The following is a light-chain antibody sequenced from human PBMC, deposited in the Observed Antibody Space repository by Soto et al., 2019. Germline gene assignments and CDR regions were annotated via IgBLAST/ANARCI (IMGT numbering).Light chain of an antibody. CDR3: ETWDSNTQHV. J-gene: IGLJ1*01. CDR2: EVS. Sequence: QSALTQPASVSGSPGQSITISCTGTSSDVGGYKYVSWYQQHPGEAPKLMIYEVSNRPSGVSNRFSGSKSGADRYLTISNLQSEDEADYYCETWDSNTQHVFGTGTKLTVL. CDR1: SSDVGGYKY. V-gene: IGLV2-14*01.